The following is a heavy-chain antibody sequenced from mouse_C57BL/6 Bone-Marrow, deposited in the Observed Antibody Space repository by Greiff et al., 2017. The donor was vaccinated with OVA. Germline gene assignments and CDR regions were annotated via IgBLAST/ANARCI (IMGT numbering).Heavy chain of an antibody. D-gene: IGHD2-4*01. V-gene: IGHV10-1*01. J-gene: IGHJ4*01. CDR2: IRSKSNNYAT. CDR3: VRPYYDRAMDY. CDR1: GFSFNTYA. Sequence: EVQLQESGGGLVQPKGSLKLSCAASGFSFNTYAMNWVRQAPGKGLEWVARIRSKSNNYATYYADSVKDRFTISRDDSESMLYLQMNNLKTEDTAMYYCVRPYYDRAMDYWGQGTSVTVSS.